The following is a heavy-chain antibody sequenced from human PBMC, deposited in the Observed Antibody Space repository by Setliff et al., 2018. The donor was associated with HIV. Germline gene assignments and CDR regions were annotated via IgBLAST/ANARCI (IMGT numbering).Heavy chain of an antibody. Sequence: GASVKVSCKASGCTFTGHDIHWVRQAPGQGLEWMGWINRNSGGTNAAQRFQDRVTMTRDTSISTAYMELSNLRSEDTAVYYCARGRTYDSSIYFGNWFDPWGQGTLVTVSS. CDR1: GCTFTGHD. D-gene: IGHD3-22*01. V-gene: IGHV1-2*02. CDR3: ARGRTYDSSIYFGNWFDP. J-gene: IGHJ5*02. CDR2: INRNSGGT.